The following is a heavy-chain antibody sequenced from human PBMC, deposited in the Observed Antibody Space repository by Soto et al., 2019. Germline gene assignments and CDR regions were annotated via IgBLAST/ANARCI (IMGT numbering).Heavy chain of an antibody. CDR2: ISGSGGST. J-gene: IGHJ4*02. CDR3: ATKFYDILTGYFDY. CDR1: GFTFSSYA. D-gene: IGHD3-9*01. Sequence: GRSLRLSCAASGFTFSSYAMSWVRQAPGKGLEWVSAISGSGGSTYYADSVKGRFTISRDNSKNTLYLQMNSLRAEDTAVYYCATKFYDILTGYFDYWGQGTLVTVSS. V-gene: IGHV3-23*01.